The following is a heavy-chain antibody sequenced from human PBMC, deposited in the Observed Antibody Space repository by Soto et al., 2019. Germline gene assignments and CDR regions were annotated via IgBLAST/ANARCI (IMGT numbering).Heavy chain of an antibody. D-gene: IGHD3-22*01. CDR2: IYTSGST. J-gene: IGHJ5*02. V-gene: IGHV4-4*07. CDR1: GGSISSYY. Sequence: PSETLSLTCTVSGGSISSYYWSWIRQPAGKGLEWIGRIYTSGSTNYNPSLKSRVTMSVDTSKNQFSLKLSSVTAADTAVYYRARDIVYYDSSGWFDPWGQGTLVTVSS. CDR3: ARDIVYYDSSGWFDP.